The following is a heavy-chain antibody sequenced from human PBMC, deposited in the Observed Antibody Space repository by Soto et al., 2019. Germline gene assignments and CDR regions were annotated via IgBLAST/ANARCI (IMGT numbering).Heavy chain of an antibody. J-gene: IGHJ1*01. Sequence: VQVSCPPSGHTFSTSGIGLVRQAPGQGLEWVGWIRPDNGNTKSAQRLQGRVTLTTDTSASTAYMELRSLTSDDTAMYYCERDTESNRYNDWGQGTLVTVSS. CDR1: GHTFSTSG. CDR2: IRPDNGNT. CDR3: ERDTESNRYND. D-gene: IGHD1-20*01. V-gene: IGHV1-18*01.